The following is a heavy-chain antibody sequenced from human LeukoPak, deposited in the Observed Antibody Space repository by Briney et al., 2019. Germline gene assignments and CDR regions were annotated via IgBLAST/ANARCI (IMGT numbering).Heavy chain of an antibody. CDR1: GFTFSSYA. V-gene: IGHV3-64*01. CDR2: ISSNGGST. CDR3: ARARSTSSHGFDP. D-gene: IGHD2-2*01. J-gene: IGHJ5*02. Sequence: PGGSLRLSCAASGFTFSSYAMHWVRQAPGKGLEYVSAISSNGGSTYYANSVKGRFTISRDNSKNTLYLQVGSLRAEDMAVYYCARARSTSSHGFDPWGQGTLVTVSS.